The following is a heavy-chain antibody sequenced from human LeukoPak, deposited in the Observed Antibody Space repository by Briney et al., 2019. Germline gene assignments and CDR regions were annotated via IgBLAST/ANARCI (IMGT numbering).Heavy chain of an antibody. V-gene: IGHV4-39*07. Sequence: SSETLSLTCTVSGGSISSSSYYWGWIRQPPGKGLEWIGSIYYSGSTYYNPSLKSRVTISVDTSKNQFSLKLSSVTAADTAVYYCARESSWYYFDYWGQGTLVTVSS. CDR1: GGSISSSSYY. CDR3: ARESSWYYFDY. D-gene: IGHD6-13*01. J-gene: IGHJ4*02. CDR2: IYYSGST.